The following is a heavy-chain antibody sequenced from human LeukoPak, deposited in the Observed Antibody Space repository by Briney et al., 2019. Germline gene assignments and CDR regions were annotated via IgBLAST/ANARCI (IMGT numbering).Heavy chain of an antibody. D-gene: IGHD3-9*01. V-gene: IGHV3-7*01. CDR2: INQDGSVK. Sequence: PGGSLRLSCAASGFIFSNYDISWVRQAPGKGLEWVANINQDGSVKYHVDSVKGRFTISRDNARNSLYLQMNSLRAEDTAMFYCARVDQEWHYDILTQDYRGQGTLVTVSS. J-gene: IGHJ4*02. CDR1: GFIFSNYD. CDR3: ARVDQEWHYDILTQDY.